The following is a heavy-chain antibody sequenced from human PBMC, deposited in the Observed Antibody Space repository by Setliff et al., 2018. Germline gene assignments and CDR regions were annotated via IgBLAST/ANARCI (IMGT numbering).Heavy chain of an antibody. CDR1: GGTFSHYY. CDR3: ARGLEGEDYFYYMDV. V-gene: IGHV4-34*01. J-gene: IGHJ6*03. D-gene: IGHD2-21*01. CDR2: INHSGST. Sequence: PSETLSLTCAAYGGTFSHYYWTWIRQSPGKGLEWIGEINHSGSTNYNPSLKSRVTMSVDKSKNQFSLKLTSVTAADTAVYYCARGLEGEDYFYYMDVWGKGNTVTVSS.